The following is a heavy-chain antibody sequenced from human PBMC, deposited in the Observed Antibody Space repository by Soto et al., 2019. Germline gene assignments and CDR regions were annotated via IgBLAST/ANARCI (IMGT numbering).Heavy chain of an antibody. Sequence: QVQLVQSGAEVKKPGASVKVSCKASGYTFTSYGISWVRQAPGQGLEGMGRISAYNGNTNYAQKLQGRVTMTTDTTTRTAYMELRGLRSDGTAVYYCACVVGAPGHRFDPWGQGTLVTVSS. V-gene: IGHV1-18*01. CDR1: GYTFTSYG. D-gene: IGHD2-15*01. J-gene: IGHJ5*02. CDR3: ACVVGAPGHRFDP. CDR2: ISAYNGNT.